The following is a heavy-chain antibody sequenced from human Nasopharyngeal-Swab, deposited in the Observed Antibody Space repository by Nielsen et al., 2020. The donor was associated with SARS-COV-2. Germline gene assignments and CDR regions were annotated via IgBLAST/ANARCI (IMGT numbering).Heavy chain of an antibody. CDR3: AKDHRGYSKYMDV. V-gene: IGHV3-30*02. CDR2: IWYDGSNK. Sequence: GESLKISCAASGFTFSSYGRHWVRQAPGKGLEWVAVIWYDGSNKYYADSVKGRFTISRDNSKNTLYLQMNSLRAEDTALYYCAKDHRGYSKYMDVWGKGTTVTVSS. CDR1: GFTFSSYG. J-gene: IGHJ6*03. D-gene: IGHD4-11*01.